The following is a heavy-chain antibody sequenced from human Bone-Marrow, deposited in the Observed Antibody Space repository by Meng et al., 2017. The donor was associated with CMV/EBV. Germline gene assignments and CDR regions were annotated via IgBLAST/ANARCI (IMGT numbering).Heavy chain of an antibody. CDR3: ARAVWSGYSRNWFDP. CDR2: INPSGGST. Sequence: ASVKVSCKASGYTFTSYYMHWVRQAPGQGLEWMGIINPSGGSTSYAQKFQGRVTMTRDTSTSTVYMELSSLRSEDTAVYYCARAVWSGYSRNWFDPWGQGTLVTASS. V-gene: IGHV1-46*01. J-gene: IGHJ5*02. D-gene: IGHD3-3*01. CDR1: GYTFTSYY.